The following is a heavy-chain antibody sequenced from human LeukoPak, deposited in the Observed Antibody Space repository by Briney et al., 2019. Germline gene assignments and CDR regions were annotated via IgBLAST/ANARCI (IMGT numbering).Heavy chain of an antibody. CDR1: GGSISSYY. V-gene: IGHV4-59*12. CDR3: AGSMVVTALDAFDI. J-gene: IGHJ3*02. CDR2: IYYSGST. D-gene: IGHD2-21*02. Sequence: PSETLSLTCTVSGGSISSYYWSWIRQPPGKGLEWIGYIYYSGSTNYNPSLKSRVTISVDTSKNQFSLKLSSVTAADTAVYYCAGSMVVTALDAFDIWGQGTMVTVSS.